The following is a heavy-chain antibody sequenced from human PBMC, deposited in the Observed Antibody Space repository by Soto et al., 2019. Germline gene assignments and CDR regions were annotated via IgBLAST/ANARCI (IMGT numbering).Heavy chain of an antibody. V-gene: IGHV3-23*01. Sequence: PRGSLRLCCAASGFTFSSYAMTWVRQAPGRGLEGVSAVSGSGDSTYYADSVKGRFTISRDNSKNTIYLQMNSLRAEDTALYYCAKVDHRSPYYYGMDVWGQGSTFTVSS. J-gene: IGHJ6*02. CDR1: GFTFSSYA. CDR2: VSGSGDST. CDR3: AKVDHRSPYYYGMDV. D-gene: IGHD6-13*01.